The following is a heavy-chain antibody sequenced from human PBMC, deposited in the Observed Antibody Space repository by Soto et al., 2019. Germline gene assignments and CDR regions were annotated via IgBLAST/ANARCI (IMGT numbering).Heavy chain of an antibody. CDR3: SRGRGTYDILTGYYRPYYFDY. J-gene: IGHJ4*02. CDR1: GGSFSGYY. V-gene: IGHV4-34*01. Sequence: NPSETLSLTCAVYGGSFSGYYWSWIRQPPGKGLEWIGEINHSGNTNYNPSHKSRVTISVDTSKNQFSLKLSSVTAEDTAVYYCSRGRGTYDILTGYYRPYYFDYWGQGTLVTVSS. D-gene: IGHD3-9*01. CDR2: INHSGNT.